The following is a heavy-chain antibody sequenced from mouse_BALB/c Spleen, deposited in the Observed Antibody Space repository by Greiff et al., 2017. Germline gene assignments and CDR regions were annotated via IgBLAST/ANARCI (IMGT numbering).Heavy chain of an antibody. D-gene: IGHD1-1*01. V-gene: IGHV1-7*01. CDR3: AREGYGSLWYFDV. J-gene: IGHJ1*01. CDR1: GYTFTSYW. Sequence: VQLQQSGAELAKPGASVKMSCKASGYTFTSYWMHWVKQRPGQGLEWIGYINPSTGYTEYNQKFKDKATLTADKSSSTAYMQLSSLTSEDSAVYYCAREGYGSLWYFDVWGAGTTVTVSS. CDR2: INPSTGYT.